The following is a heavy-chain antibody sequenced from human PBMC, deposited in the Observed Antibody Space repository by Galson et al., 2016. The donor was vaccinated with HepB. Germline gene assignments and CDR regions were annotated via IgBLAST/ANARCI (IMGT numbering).Heavy chain of an antibody. CDR2: MNPNSGYT. CDR3: TKDGGFCGVDGCYSLGLDR. J-gene: IGHJ5*02. V-gene: IGHV1-8*02. Sequence: SVKVSCKASGYTFTSFDINWVRQAAGQGLEWMGGMNPNSGYTDYAQKFQGRVTMTRNTSITTAYLHMAGLRAEDTAVYYCTKDGGFCGVDGCYSLGLDRWGQGTMVTVSS. D-gene: IGHD2-15*01. CDR1: GYTFTSFD.